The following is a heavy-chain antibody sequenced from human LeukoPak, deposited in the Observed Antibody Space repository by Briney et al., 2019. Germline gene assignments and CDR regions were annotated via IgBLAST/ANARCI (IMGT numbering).Heavy chain of an antibody. CDR2: ISSSSSYI. CDR1: VFTFSSYS. D-gene: IGHD3-10*01. V-gene: IGHV3-21*01. CDR3: AREDYNGSASYGLPNWFDP. Sequence: GGSLRLSCAASVFTFSSYSMNWVRQAPGKGLEWVSSISSSSSYIYYADSVKGRFTISRDNAKNSLYLQMNSLRAEDTAVYYCAREDYNGSASYGLPNWFDPWGQGTLVTVSS. J-gene: IGHJ5*02.